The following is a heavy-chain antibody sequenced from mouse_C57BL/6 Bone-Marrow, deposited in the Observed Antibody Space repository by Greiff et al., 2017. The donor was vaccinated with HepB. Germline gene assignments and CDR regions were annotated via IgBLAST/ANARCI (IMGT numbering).Heavy chain of an antibody. CDR1: GFTFTDYE. J-gene: IGHJ4*01. D-gene: IGHD2-12*01. CDR3: TNSEDYYAMDY. CDR2: LDPETCGT. Sequence: QVQLQQSGAELVRPGASVKLSCKASGFTFTDYEMHCVKQTPVHGLEWIGTLDPETCGTAYNQKFKGKVTLTADKSSSTAYMELRSLTSENSAVYYCTNSEDYYAMDYWGQGTSVTVSS. V-gene: IGHV1-23*01.